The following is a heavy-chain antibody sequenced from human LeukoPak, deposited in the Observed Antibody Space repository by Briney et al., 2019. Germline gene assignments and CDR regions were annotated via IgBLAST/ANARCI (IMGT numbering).Heavy chain of an antibody. CDR3: AGDSDATGTFDY. J-gene: IGHJ4*02. CDR2: IYYSGST. D-gene: IGHD1-14*01. CDR1: GGSLSSYY. Sequence: SETLSLTCTVSGGSLSSYYWSWIRQPPGKGLEWIGYIYYSGSTNYNPSLKSRVTISVDTSKNQFSLKLSSVTAADTAVYYCAGDSDATGTFDYWGQGTLVTVSS. V-gene: IGHV4-59*01.